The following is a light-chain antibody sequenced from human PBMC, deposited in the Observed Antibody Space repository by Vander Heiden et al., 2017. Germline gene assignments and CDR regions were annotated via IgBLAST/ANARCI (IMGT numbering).Light chain of an antibody. Sequence: DIQMTQSPSPLSASVGYRVPTPCPASQSISSWLAWYQQKPGKAPRLLIYKASSLESGVPSRFSGSGSGTEFTLTISSLQPDDFATYYCQQYNSYSGTFGQGAKVEIK. CDR3: QQYNSYSGT. CDR2: KAS. J-gene: IGKJ1*01. V-gene: IGKV1-5*03. CDR1: QSISSW.